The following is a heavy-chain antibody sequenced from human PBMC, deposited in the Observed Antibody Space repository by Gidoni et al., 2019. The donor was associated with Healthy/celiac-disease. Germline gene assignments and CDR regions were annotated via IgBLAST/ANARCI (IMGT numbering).Heavy chain of an antibody. J-gene: IGHJ4*02. V-gene: IGHV3-33*01. CDR2: IWYEGSNK. D-gene: IGHD1-20*01. CDR1: GFTFSTYG. CDR3: ERDRRYFDY. Sequence: QVQLVESGGGVLQPGRSLRLSCAAPGFTFSTYGMHWVRQAPGKGLEWGAVIWYEGSNKYYADPVKGRFTTSRDKSKNTLYLQMNSLRAEDTAGYYCERDRRYFDYWGQGTLVTVSS.